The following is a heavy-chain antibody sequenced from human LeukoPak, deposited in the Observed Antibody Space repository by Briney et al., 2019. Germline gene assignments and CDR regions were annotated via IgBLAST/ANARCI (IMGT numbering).Heavy chain of an antibody. CDR1: GFSFSSYA. V-gene: IGHV3-23*01. J-gene: IGHJ3*02. CDR2: ISSRGGTT. CDR3: AKDLKGLYDYVRGSYAVDI. D-gene: IGHD3-16*01. Sequence: AGGSLRLSCAASGFSFSSYAMSWVRQGQGTGLEWVSGISSRGGTTDYADFVKGRFTMSRDNSKNTLYLQMHSLRAEDTAVYYCAKDLKGLYDYVRGSYAVDIWGQGTTVTVSS.